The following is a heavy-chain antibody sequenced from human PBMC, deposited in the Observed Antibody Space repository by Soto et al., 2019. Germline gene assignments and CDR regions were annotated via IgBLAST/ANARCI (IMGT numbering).Heavy chain of an antibody. CDR3: ASLSITMVRGVIITAWFDP. J-gene: IGHJ5*02. CDR2: IYYSGST. Sequence: SETLSLTCTVSGGSISSGDYYWSWIRQPPGKGLEWIGYIYYSGSTYYNPSLKSRVTISVDTSKNQFSLKLSSVTAADTAVYYCASLSITMVRGVIITAWFDPWGQGALVTVSS. D-gene: IGHD3-10*01. CDR1: GGSISSGDYY. V-gene: IGHV4-30-4*01.